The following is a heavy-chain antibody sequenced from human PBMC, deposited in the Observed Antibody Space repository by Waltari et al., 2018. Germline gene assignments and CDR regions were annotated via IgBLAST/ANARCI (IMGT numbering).Heavy chain of an antibody. CDR1: GGAISSGNYF. V-gene: IGHV4-61*02. Sequence: QVQLQESGPGLVKPSQTLSLTCTVSGGAISSGNYFWSWIRQPAGKGLEWIGRIYTSGSTIYKPALKSRVTISIDTSKNQFALKLNSVTAADTAVYYCARGGGIVVVAMYWFDPWGQGTLVTVSS. D-gene: IGHD2-15*01. J-gene: IGHJ5*02. CDR2: IYTSGST. CDR3: ARGGGIVVVAMYWFDP.